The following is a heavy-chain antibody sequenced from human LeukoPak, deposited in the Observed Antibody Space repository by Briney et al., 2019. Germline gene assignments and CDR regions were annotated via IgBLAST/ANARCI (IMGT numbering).Heavy chain of an antibody. V-gene: IGHV3-30*03. CDR2: ISYDGSNK. CDR3: ARSPLRPITMIVVVNEGYYFDY. CDR1: GFTFSSYG. Sequence: GGSLRLSCAASGFTFSSYGMHWVRQAPGKGLEWVAVISYDGSNKYYADSVKGRFTISRDNSKNTLYLQMNSLRAEDTAVYYCARSPLRPITMIVVVNEGYYFDYWGQGTLVTVSS. J-gene: IGHJ4*02. D-gene: IGHD3-22*01.